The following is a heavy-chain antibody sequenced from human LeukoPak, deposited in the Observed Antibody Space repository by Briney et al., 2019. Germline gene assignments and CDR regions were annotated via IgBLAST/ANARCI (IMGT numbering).Heavy chain of an antibody. Sequence: PSETLSLTCTVSGVSISSSSYYWGWIRQPPGKGLEWIGSIYYSGSTYYNPSLKSRVTISVDTSKNQFSLKLSSVTTADTAVYYCARLGDRQWLVQGGVDYWGQGTLVTVSS. CDR2: IYYSGST. D-gene: IGHD6-19*01. CDR3: ARLGDRQWLVQGGVDY. J-gene: IGHJ4*02. V-gene: IGHV4-39*01. CDR1: GVSISSSSYY.